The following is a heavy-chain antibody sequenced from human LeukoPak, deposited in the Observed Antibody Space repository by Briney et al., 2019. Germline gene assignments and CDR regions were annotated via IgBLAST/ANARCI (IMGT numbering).Heavy chain of an antibody. D-gene: IGHD3-22*01. CDR1: GGSISSSSYY. V-gene: IGHV4-39*01. CDR2: IYYSGST. J-gene: IGHJ4*02. CDR3: ATHTNNYYDSSGYSDY. Sequence: SETLSLTCTVSGGSISSSSYYWSWIRQPPGKGLEWIGSIYYSGSTHYNPSLKSRVTISVDTSKNQFSLKLSSVTAADTAVYYCATHTNNYYDSSGYSDYWGQGTLSPSPQ.